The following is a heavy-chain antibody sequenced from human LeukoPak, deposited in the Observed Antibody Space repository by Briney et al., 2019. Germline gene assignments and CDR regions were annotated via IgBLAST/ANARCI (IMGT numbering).Heavy chain of an antibody. Sequence: GGSLRLSCAASGFTFSSHAMSWVRQAPGKGLEWVSAISGSGGSTYYADSVKGRFTISRDNSKNTLYLQMNSLRAEDTAVYYCAKVKAESGYSYGQFDYWGQGTLVTVSS. CDR2: ISGSGGST. CDR3: AKVKAESGYSYGQFDY. V-gene: IGHV3-23*01. J-gene: IGHJ4*02. D-gene: IGHD5-18*01. CDR1: GFTFSSHA.